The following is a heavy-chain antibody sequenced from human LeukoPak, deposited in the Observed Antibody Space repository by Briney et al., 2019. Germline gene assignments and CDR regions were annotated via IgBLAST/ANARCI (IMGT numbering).Heavy chain of an antibody. J-gene: IGHJ4*02. CDR2: INPNSGGT. D-gene: IGHD3-22*01. CDR3: ARAPFGYYYDSSGYSDY. CDR1: GYTFTGYC. Sequence: GASVKVSCKASGYTFTGYCMHWVRQAPGQGLEWMGWINPNSGGTNYAQKFQGRVTMTRDTSISTAYMELSRLRSDDTAVYYCARAPFGYYYDSSGYSDYWGQGTLVTVSS. V-gene: IGHV1-2*02.